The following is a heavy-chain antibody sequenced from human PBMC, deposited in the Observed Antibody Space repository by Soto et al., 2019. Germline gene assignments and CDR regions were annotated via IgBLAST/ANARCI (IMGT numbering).Heavy chain of an antibody. Sequence: SETLSLTCTVSGGSISSSSYYWGWIRQPPGKGLEWIGSIYYSGSTYYNPSLKSRVTISVDTSKNQFSLKLSSVTAADTAVYYCARHWDYADYYYGMDVWGQGTTVTVSS. CDR3: ARHWDYADYYYGMDV. J-gene: IGHJ6*02. D-gene: IGHD1-7*01. V-gene: IGHV4-39*01. CDR2: IYYSGST. CDR1: GGSISSSSYY.